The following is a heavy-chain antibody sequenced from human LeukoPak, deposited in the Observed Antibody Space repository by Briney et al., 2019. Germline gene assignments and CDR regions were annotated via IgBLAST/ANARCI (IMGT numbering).Heavy chain of an antibody. D-gene: IGHD6-19*01. J-gene: IGHJ6*02. CDR3: ASYSSGSIYYYYGMDV. CDR2: IWYDGSNK. V-gene: IGHV3-33*08. Sequence: GGSLRLSCAASGLTIINYGMHWVRQAPGKGLEWVRDIWYDGSNKYYADYVKGRFTISRDNSKNTLYLQMNSLRAEDTAVYYCASYSSGSIYYYYGMDVWGQGTTVTVSS. CDR1: GLTIINYG.